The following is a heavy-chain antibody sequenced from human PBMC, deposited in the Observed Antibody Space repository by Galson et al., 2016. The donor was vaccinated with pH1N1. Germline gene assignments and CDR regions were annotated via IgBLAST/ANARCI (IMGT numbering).Heavy chain of an antibody. J-gene: IGHJ4*02. CDR3: ARGRDYDILTGSSYYFDY. D-gene: IGHD3-9*01. Sequence: TLSLTCAVSGDFISSGDYFWSWIRQPPGKGLEWIGYIYYSGNTFYNPSLKSRVTISLDTSKTQFSLKLSSVTATDTAIYYCARGRDYDILTGSSYYFDYWGQETLVTVSS. CDR1: GDFISSGDYF. CDR2: IYYSGNT. V-gene: IGHV4-30-4*08.